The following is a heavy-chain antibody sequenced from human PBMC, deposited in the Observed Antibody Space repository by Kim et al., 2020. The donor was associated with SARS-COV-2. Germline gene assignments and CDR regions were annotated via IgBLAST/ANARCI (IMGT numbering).Heavy chain of an antibody. J-gene: IGHJ2*01. CDR2: ISYDGSNK. Sequence: GGSLRLSCAASGFTFSSYAMHWVRQAPGKGLEWVAVISYDGSNKYYADSVKGRFTISRDNSKNTLYLQMNSLRAEDTAVYYCARDFRRLRDFWSGYYFWYFDLWGRGTLVTVSS. CDR3: ARDFRRLRDFWSGYYFWYFDL. V-gene: IGHV3-30-3*01. CDR1: GFTFSSYA. D-gene: IGHD3-3*01.